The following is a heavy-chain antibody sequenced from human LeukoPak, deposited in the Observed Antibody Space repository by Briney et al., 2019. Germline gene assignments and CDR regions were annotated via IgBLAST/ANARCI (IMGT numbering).Heavy chain of an antibody. CDR1: GGSISSSSYY. J-gene: IGHJ2*01. CDR3: ARYLAAGYFDL. V-gene: IGHV4-39*01. Sequence: KPSETLSLTCTVSGGSISSSSYYWGWIRQPPGKGLEWIGSIYYSGSTYYNPSLKSRVTISVDTSKNQFSLKLSAVTAADTAVYYCARYLAAGYFDLWGRGTLVTVSS. CDR2: IYYSGST. D-gene: IGHD6-25*01.